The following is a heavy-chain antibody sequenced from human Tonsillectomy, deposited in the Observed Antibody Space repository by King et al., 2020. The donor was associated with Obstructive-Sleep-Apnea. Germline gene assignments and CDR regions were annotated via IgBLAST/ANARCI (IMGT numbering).Heavy chain of an antibody. CDR1: GFTFSDYY. V-gene: IGHV3-11*01. J-gene: IGHJ4*02. D-gene: IGHD5-12*01. Sequence: HVQLVESGGGLVKPGGSLRLSCAASGFTFSDYYMSWIRQAPGKGLGWVSYISSSGSTIYYADSMKGRFTIARDNAKNSLYLQMNSLRAEDTAVYYCARDRNSGYDYALDYWGQGTLVTVSS. CDR3: ARDRNSGYDYALDY. CDR2: ISSSGSTI.